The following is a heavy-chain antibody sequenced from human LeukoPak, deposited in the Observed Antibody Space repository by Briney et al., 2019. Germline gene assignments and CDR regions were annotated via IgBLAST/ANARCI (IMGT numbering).Heavy chain of an antibody. J-gene: IGHJ4*02. V-gene: IGHV3-48*01. D-gene: IGHD6-19*01. CDR3: ASDRGGWPDY. CDR1: RFTFSIFA. CDR2: ISSSSSTI. Sequence: GGSLRLSCAASRFTFSIFAMNWVRQAPGKGLEWLSYISSSSSTIYYADSVKGRFTISRDNAKNSLYLQLNSLRPEDTGLYYCASDRGGWPDYWGQGTLVTVSS.